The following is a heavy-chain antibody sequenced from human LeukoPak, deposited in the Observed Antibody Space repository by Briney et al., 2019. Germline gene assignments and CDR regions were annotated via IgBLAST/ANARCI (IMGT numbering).Heavy chain of an antibody. V-gene: IGHV1-46*01. J-gene: IGHJ4*02. CDR2: INPSGGTT. CDR1: GYTFTSYY. CDR3: ARFAVHRRLAVNGRFGLDY. Sequence: RASVKVSCKASGYTFTSYYMHWVRQAPGQGLEWMGIINPSGGTTNYAQKFQGRITITRDTSTSTVYMELSSLRSKDTAVYYCARFAVHRRLAVNGRFGLDYWGQGTLVTVSS. D-gene: IGHD6-19*01.